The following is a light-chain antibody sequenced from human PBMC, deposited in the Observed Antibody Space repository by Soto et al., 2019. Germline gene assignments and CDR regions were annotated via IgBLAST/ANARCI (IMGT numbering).Light chain of an antibody. CDR3: LQYGSSPPT. V-gene: IGKV3-20*01. Sequence: EIALTQSPGTLSLSPGERATLSCRASQSVSSNYVAWYQRKPGQAPRLLIYGASSRASDIPNRLSGSGSGTDFTLTITRLEPEDFAVYYCLQYGSSPPTFGEGTKVEI. J-gene: IGKJ1*01. CDR1: QSVSSNY. CDR2: GAS.